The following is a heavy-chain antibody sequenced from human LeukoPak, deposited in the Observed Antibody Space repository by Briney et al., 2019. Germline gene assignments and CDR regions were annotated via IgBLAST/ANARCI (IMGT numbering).Heavy chain of an antibody. J-gene: IGHJ6*03. D-gene: IGHD1-14*01. CDR2: IYYSGSI. V-gene: IGHV4-28*03. CDR3: ARDGFYYHYYMDV. CDR1: GYSISSSNW. Sequence: SDTLSLTCAVSGYSISSSNWWGWIRQPPGKGLEWIGYIYYSGSIYYNPPLKSRVSMSVHTSKNQFSLKLSSVTAADTAVYYCARDGFYYHYYMDVWGEGTTVTVSS.